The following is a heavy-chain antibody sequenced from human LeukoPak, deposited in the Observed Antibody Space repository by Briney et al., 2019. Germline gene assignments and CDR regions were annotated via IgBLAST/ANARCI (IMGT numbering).Heavy chain of an antibody. J-gene: IGHJ4*02. D-gene: IGHD2-8*02. Sequence: GGSLRLSCAASGFTFSSDCMNWVRQAPGKGLKWVSSIISTGSYIYYTDSVKGRFTISRDNAKNSLYLQMNNLRTEDTVVYYCARGAYCNGGACPAPFEYWGQGTLVTVSS. CDR1: GFTFSSDC. V-gene: IGHV3-21*04. CDR3: ARGAYCNGGACPAPFEY. CDR2: IISTGSYI.